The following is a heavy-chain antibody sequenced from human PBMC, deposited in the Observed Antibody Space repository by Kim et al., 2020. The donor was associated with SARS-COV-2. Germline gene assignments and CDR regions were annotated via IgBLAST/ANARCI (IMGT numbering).Heavy chain of an antibody. CDR3: ARDYDILTGSRMD. V-gene: IGHV3-48*04. J-gene: IGHJ4*02. CDR1: GFTFSSYS. CDR2: ISSSSSTI. Sequence: GGSLRLFCAASGFTFSSYSMNWVRQAPGKGLEWVSYISSSSSTIYYADSVKGRFTISRDNAKNSLYLQMNSLRAEDTAVYYCARDYDILTGSRMDWGQGTLVTVSS. D-gene: IGHD3-9*01.